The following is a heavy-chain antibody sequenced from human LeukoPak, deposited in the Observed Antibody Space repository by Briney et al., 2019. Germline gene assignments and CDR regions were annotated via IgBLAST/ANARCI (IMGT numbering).Heavy chain of an antibody. J-gene: IGHJ4*02. CDR2: IYYSGST. CDR3: ARNDFWSGYTFDH. CDR1: GGSVSSGSYY. D-gene: IGHD3-3*01. V-gene: IGHV4-61*01. Sequence: KPSETLSLTCTVSGGSVSSGSYYWSWIRQPPGKGLEWIGYIYYSGSTNYNPSLKSRVTISVDTSKNQFSLKLSSVTAADTAVYYCARNDFWSGYTFDHWGQGTLVTVSS.